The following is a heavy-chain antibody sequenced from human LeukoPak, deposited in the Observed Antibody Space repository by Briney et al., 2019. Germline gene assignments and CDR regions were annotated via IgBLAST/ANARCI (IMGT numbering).Heavy chain of an antibody. CDR2: INHSGST. CDR3: ARGSINDGSGWGDY. J-gene: IGHJ4*02. Sequence: PSETLSLTCAVYGGSFSGYYWSWIRQPPGKGLEWIGEINHSGSTNYNPSLKSRVTISVDTSKNQFSLKLSSVTAADTAVYYCARGSINDGSGWGDYWGQGTLVTVSS. D-gene: IGHD3-10*01. CDR1: GGSFSGYY. V-gene: IGHV4-34*01.